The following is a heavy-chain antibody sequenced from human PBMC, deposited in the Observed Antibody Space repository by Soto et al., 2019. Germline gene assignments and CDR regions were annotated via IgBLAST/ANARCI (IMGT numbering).Heavy chain of an antibody. D-gene: IGHD3-10*01. CDR3: ARDDGLGLAPYYGMDV. J-gene: IGHJ6*02. CDR2: ISSSGSTI. CDR1: GFTFSSYE. V-gene: IGHV3-48*03. Sequence: EVQLVESGGGLVQPGGSLRLSCAASGFTFSSYEMNWVRQAPGKGLEWVSYISSSGSTIFYADSVKGRFTISRDNAKNSLYLQMNSLRAEDTAVYYCARDDGLGLAPYYGMDVRGQGTTVTVSS.